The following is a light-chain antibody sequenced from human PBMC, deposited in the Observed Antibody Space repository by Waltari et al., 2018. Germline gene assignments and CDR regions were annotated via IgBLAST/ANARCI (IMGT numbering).Light chain of an antibody. CDR1: QSVLYSPNNKNY. J-gene: IGKJ1*01. V-gene: IGKV4-1*01. CDR2: WAS. Sequence: DIVMTQSPDSLAVSLGERATVNCKSSQSVLYSPNNKNYLAWYQQKPGQPPKLLIHWASTRESGVPDRFSGSGSGTDFTLTISSLQAEDVAVYYCQQYANTPRTFGQGTTVEIK. CDR3: QQYANTPRT.